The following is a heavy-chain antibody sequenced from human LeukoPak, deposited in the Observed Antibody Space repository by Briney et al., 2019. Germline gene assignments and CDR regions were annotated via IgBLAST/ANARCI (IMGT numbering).Heavy chain of an antibody. V-gene: IGHV3-23*01. CDR1: GFTFSSYA. J-gene: IGHJ4*02. CDR2: ISGSGGST. CDR3: APNPGNSGYDGY. Sequence: EGSLRLSCAASGFTFSSYAMSWVRQAPGKGLEWVSAISGSGGSTYYADSVKGRFTISRDNSKNTLYLQMNSLRAEDTAVYYCAPNPGNSGYDGYWGQGTLVTVSS. D-gene: IGHD5-12*01.